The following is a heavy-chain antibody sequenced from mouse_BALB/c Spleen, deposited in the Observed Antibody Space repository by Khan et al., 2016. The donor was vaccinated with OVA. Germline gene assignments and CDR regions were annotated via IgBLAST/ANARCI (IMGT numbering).Heavy chain of an antibody. D-gene: IGHD2-14*01. CDR3: VRDGAYDRNDGGFAY. J-gene: IGHJ3*01. CDR1: GYTFTSYT. Sequence: QVELVESGAELARPGASVKMSCKASGYTFTSYTIHWIKLRPGQGLEWIGYINPSNGYTNYNQKFKDKATLTADKSSTTAYMQLSSLTSDDSAVYNCVRDGAYDRNDGGFAYWGQGTLVTVSA. V-gene: IGHV1-4*01. CDR2: INPSNGYT.